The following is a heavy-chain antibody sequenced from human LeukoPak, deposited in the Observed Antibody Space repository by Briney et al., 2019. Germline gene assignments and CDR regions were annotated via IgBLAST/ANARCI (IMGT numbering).Heavy chain of an antibody. CDR3: ARDRPSVEMAKIEVYFDY. V-gene: IGHV1-18*01. Sequence: ASVKVSCKASGYTFTSYGITWVRQAPGQGLEWMGWFSAYNGNTNYAQKLQGRVTMTTDTSTSTAYMELRSLRSDDTAVYYCARDRPSVEMAKIEVYFDYWGQGTLVTVSS. CDR2: FSAYNGNT. J-gene: IGHJ4*02. D-gene: IGHD5-24*01. CDR1: GYTFTSYG.